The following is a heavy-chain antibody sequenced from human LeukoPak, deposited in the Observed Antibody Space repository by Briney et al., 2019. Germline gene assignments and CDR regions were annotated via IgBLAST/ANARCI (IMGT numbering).Heavy chain of an antibody. Sequence: SETLSLTCAVYGGSFSGYYWSWIRQPPGKGLEWIGEINHSGSTNYNPSLKSRVTISVDTSKNQFSLKLSSVTAADAAVYYCARGDGVVPVYYFDYWGQGTLVTVSS. J-gene: IGHJ4*02. V-gene: IGHV4-34*01. CDR2: INHSGST. CDR3: ARGDGVVPVYYFDY. D-gene: IGHD2-2*01. CDR1: GGSFSGYY.